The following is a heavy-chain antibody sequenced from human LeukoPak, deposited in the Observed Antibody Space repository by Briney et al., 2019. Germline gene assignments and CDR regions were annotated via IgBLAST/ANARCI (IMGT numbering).Heavy chain of an antibody. CDR3: ARGPRIITMVRGVRFWFDP. D-gene: IGHD3-10*01. CDR2: INHSGST. V-gene: IGHV4-34*01. J-gene: IGHJ5*02. CDR1: GGSFSGYY. Sequence: SETLSLTCAVYGGSFSGYYWSWIRQPPGKGLGWIGEINHSGSTNYNPSLKSRVTISVDTSKNQFSLKLSSVTAADTAVYYCARGPRIITMVRGVRFWFDPWGQGTLVTVSS.